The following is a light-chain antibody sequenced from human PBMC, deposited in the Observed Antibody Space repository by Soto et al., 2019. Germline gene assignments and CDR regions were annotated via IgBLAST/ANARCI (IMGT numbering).Light chain of an antibody. J-gene: IGKJ4*01. V-gene: IGKV3-11*01. Sequence: EIVLTQSPATLSLSPGERATLSCRASQSVSSYLAWYQQKPGQAPRLLIYDASNRATGIPARFSGSGSGTDFTLTISSLEPEDLAVYYCQQRSNSPPLTFGGGTKVEIK. CDR1: QSVSSY. CDR3: QQRSNSPPLT. CDR2: DAS.